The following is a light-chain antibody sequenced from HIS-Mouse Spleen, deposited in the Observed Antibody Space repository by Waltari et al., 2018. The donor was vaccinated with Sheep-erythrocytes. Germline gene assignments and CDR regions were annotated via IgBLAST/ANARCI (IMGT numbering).Light chain of an antibody. CDR1: RRDVGSYNL. Sequence: QSALTQPASVSGSPGPSITISCTGTRRDVGSYNLFSWYQQHPGKAPKLMIYEGSKRPSGVSNRFSGSKSGNTASLTISGLQAEDEADYYCCSYAGSSTWVFGGGTKLTVL. V-gene: IGLV2-23*01. J-gene: IGLJ3*02. CDR3: CSYAGSSTWV. CDR2: EGS.